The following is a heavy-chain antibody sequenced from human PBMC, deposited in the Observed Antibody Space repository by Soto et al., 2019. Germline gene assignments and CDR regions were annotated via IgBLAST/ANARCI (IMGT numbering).Heavy chain of an antibody. J-gene: IGHJ1*01. V-gene: IGHV1-46*01. CDR1: ADAFPSFP. CDR2: INTKVGST. D-gene: IGHD3-10*02. Sequence: ASVEVSCKAPADAFPSFPIHWVRQALGDGLECMGIINTKVGSTRIAQTYQGRITMTTDTSTSTVYMDLRSLRSADTAGYYCARSLGGVFGIIIEGIKWLAAWGQGSLVAVSS. CDR3: ARSLGGVFGIIIEGIKWLAA.